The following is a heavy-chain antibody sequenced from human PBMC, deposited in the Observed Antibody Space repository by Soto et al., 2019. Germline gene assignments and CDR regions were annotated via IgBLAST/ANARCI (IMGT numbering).Heavy chain of an antibody. D-gene: IGHD6-19*01. V-gene: IGHV4-31*03. CDR1: RGSVTSSRNY. CDR2: VSYTGST. J-gene: IGHJ4*02. CDR3: ARANYGQWLDY. Sequence: SETLSLTCTVSRGSVTSSRNYWTWIRQHPGKGLEWIGYVSYTGSTYYNPSLRSRITISADTAQNQFSLKLNSVTAADTAVYYCARANYGQWLDYWGQGTVVTVSS.